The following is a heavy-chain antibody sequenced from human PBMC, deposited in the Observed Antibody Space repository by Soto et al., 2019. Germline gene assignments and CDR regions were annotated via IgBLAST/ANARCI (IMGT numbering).Heavy chain of an antibody. CDR1: GFTFSSYG. J-gene: IGHJ4*02. V-gene: IGHV3-30*18. D-gene: IGHD5-12*01. CDR2: ISYDGSNK. Sequence: QVQLVESGGGVVQPGRSLRLSCAASGFTFSSYGMHWVRQAPGKGLEWVAVISYDGSNKYYADSVKGRFTISRDNSKNTLYLQMNSLRAEDTAVYYCAKDAYSGYDLIFDYFDYWGQGTLVTVPS. CDR3: AKDAYSGYDLIFDYFDY.